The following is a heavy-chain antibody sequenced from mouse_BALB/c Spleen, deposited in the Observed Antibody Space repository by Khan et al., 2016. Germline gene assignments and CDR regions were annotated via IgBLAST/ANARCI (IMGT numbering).Heavy chain of an antibody. CDR1: GFNFSRYW. J-gene: IGHJ3*01. Sequence: EVKLLESGGGLVQPGGSLKLSCAASGFNFSRYWMSWVRQAPGKGLEWIGEINPDSSTINYTPSLKDKFIISRDNAKNMLYLKMSKVRSEDTALSYCARLHYYGRFAYWGQGTLVTVSA. CDR2: INPDSSTI. V-gene: IGHV4-1*02. D-gene: IGHD1-2*01. CDR3: ARLHYYGRFAY.